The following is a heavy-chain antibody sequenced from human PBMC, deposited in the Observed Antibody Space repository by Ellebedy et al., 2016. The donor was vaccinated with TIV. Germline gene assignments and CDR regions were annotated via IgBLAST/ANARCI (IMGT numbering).Heavy chain of an antibody. J-gene: IGHJ6*02. CDR3: AKLGFDILTGSGGMDV. D-gene: IGHD3-9*01. CDR1: GFTFSSYW. V-gene: IGHV3-74*01. Sequence: GGSLRLSCAASGFTFSSYWMHWVRQAPGKGLVWVSRINTDGSSTSYADSVKGRSTISRDNAKNTLYLQMNSLGVGDTAVYYCAKLGFDILTGSGGMDVWGQGTTVTVSS. CDR2: INTDGSST.